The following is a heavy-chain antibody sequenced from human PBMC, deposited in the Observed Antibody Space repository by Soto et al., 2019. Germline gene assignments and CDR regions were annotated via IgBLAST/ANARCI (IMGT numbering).Heavy chain of an antibody. Sequence: SETLSLTCTVSGGSIKSHYWSWIRQPPGKGLEWIGSIYYSGSTNSNPSLKSRVTLTRDTSTSTVYMDLSSLGSDDSAVYYCARGGHVVVVTAAFDIWGHGTLVTVSS. D-gene: IGHD2-21*02. CDR2: IYYSGST. CDR3: ARGGHVVVVTAAFDI. V-gene: IGHV4-59*11. J-gene: IGHJ4*01. CDR1: GGSIKSHY.